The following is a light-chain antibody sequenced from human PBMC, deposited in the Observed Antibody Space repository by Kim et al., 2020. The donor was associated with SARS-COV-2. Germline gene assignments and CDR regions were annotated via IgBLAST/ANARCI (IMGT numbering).Light chain of an antibody. Sequence: QSVTISCTGTSSDVGRYNYVSWYQQHPGKAPQLMIYEVSERPSGVPDRFSGSKSGNAASLTVSGLQAEDEADYYCSSYAGSNNYVIFGGGTKLTVL. CDR1: SSDVGRYNY. J-gene: IGLJ2*01. V-gene: IGLV2-8*01. CDR3: SSYAGSNNYVI. CDR2: EVS.